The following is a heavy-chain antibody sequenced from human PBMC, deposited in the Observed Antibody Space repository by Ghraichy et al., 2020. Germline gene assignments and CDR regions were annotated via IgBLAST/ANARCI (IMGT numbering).Heavy chain of an antibody. Sequence: SQTLSLTCTVSGGSISSYYWSWIRQPPGKGLEWIGYIYYSGSTNYNPSLKSRVTISVDTSKNQFSLKLSSVTAADTAVYYCASGSRPASYYGMDVWGQGTTVTVSS. V-gene: IGHV4-59*01. CDR2: IYYSGST. CDR1: GGSISSYY. J-gene: IGHJ6*02. D-gene: IGHD6-25*01. CDR3: ASGSRPASYYGMDV.